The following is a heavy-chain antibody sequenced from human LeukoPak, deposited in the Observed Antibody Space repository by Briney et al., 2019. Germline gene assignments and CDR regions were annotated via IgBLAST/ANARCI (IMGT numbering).Heavy chain of an antibody. Sequence: GGSLRLSCAASGFTFSSYWMTWVRQAPGKGLGWVANIKQDGSEKYYVDSVKGRFTISRDNAKNSLYLQMNSLRAEDTAMYYCARGYLRHDCWGQGTLVTVSS. CDR2: IKQDGSEK. CDR3: ARGYLRHDC. J-gene: IGHJ4*02. CDR1: GFTFSSYW. V-gene: IGHV3-7*03. D-gene: IGHD1-26*01.